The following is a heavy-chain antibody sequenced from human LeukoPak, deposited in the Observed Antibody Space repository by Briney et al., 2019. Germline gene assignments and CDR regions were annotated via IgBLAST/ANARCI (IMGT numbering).Heavy chain of an antibody. CDR3: ARHGHPYYYDSSGYYQDY. J-gene: IGHJ4*02. CDR2: IYTSGST. Sequence: SETLSLTCTVAGGSISSYYWRWLRPPAGQGLEGIGRIYTSGSTNYNRSLKSRVTISVDTSKNQFSLKLSSVTAADTAVYYCARHGHPYYYDSSGYYQDYWGQGTLVTVSS. CDR1: GGSISSYY. D-gene: IGHD3-22*01. V-gene: IGHV4-4*07.